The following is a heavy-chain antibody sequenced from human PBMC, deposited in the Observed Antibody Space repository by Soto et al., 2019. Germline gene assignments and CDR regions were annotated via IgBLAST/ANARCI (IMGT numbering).Heavy chain of an antibody. D-gene: IGHD2-2*01. CDR1: GFTFSSYG. CDR2: ISYDGSNK. CDR3: ANRNCSSTSCYEGGEGEYYFDY. J-gene: IGHJ4*02. V-gene: IGHV3-30*18. Sequence: GGSLRLSCAASGFTFSSYGMHWVRQAPGKGLEWVAVISYDGSNKYYADSVKGRFTISRDNSKNTLYLQMNSLRAEDTAVYYCANRNCSSTSCYEGGEGEYYFDYWGQGTLVTVSS.